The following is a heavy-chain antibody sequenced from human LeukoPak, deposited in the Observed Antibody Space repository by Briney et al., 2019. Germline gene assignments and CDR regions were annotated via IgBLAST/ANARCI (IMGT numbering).Heavy chain of an antibody. Sequence: ASVNVSCKASGYTFTSYGISWVRQAPGQGLEWMGWISAYNGNTNYAQKLQGRVTMTTDTSTSTAYMELRSLRSDDTAVYYCARGPFRTTGRDWFDPWGQGTLVTVSS. D-gene: IGHD1-7*01. CDR2: ISAYNGNT. CDR1: GYTFTSYG. V-gene: IGHV1-18*01. CDR3: ARGPFRTTGRDWFDP. J-gene: IGHJ5*02.